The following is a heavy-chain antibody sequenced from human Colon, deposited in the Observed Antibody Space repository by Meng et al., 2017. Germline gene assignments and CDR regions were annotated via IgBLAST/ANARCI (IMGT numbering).Heavy chain of an antibody. V-gene: IGHV3-21*01. CDR3: ARGYGDFIDF. J-gene: IGHJ4*02. CDR2: ISSSSSDI. D-gene: IGHD4-17*01. CDR1: GFIFSSYT. Sequence: VLLGGSGGGLVKPGGSLRLSCGASGFIFSSYTMKWVRQAPGKGLEWLSSISSSSSDIYYADSVKGRFTVSRDNAKNSLFLEMSSLSPEDTAMYYCARGYGDFIDFWGQGTLVTVSS.